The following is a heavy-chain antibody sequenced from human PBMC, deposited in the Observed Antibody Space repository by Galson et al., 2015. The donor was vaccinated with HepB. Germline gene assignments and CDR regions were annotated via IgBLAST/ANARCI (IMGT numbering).Heavy chain of an antibody. J-gene: IGHJ4*02. CDR3: ARGYSRSWYSGLGY. CDR1: GFTDSSNY. V-gene: IGHV3-53*01. CDR2: IYSGGTT. Sequence: SLRLSCAASGFTDSSNYMTWVRQAPGKGLEWVPVIYSGGTTDYADSVKGRFTISRDNSKNTLYLQMHSLRTEDTAVYYCARGYSRSWYSGLGYWGQGTLVTVSS. D-gene: IGHD6-13*01.